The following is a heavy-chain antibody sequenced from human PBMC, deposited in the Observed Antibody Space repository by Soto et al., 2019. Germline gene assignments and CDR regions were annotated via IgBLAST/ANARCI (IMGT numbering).Heavy chain of an antibody. V-gene: IGHV1-46*02. CDR2: INPSGGST. D-gene: IGHD3-22*01. J-gene: IGHJ5*02. CDR3: ARTRGPYYYDSSGYYSS. CDR1: GYTFNSYY. Sequence: ASVKVSCKASGYTFNSYYMQWVRQDTGQGLEWMGIINPSGGSTSYAQKFQGRVTMTRDTSTSTVYMELSSLRSEDTAVYYCARTRGPYYYDSSGYYSSWGQGTLVTVSS.